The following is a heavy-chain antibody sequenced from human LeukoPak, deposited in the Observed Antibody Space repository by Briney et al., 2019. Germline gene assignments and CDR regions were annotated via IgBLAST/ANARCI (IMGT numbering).Heavy chain of an antibody. J-gene: IGHJ4*02. CDR2: INHSGST. CDR1: GRSFSGYY. V-gene: IGHV4-34*01. Sequence: SETLSLTCAVYGRSFSGYYWSWIRQPPGKGLEWIGEINHSGSTNYNPSLKSRVTISVDTSKNQFSLKLSSVTAADTAVYYCARGMARLGELSLPPYFDYWGQGTLVTVSS. CDR3: ARGMARLGELSLPPYFDY. D-gene: IGHD3-16*02.